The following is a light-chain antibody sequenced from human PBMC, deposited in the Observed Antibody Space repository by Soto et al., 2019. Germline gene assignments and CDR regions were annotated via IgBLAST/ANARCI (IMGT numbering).Light chain of an antibody. V-gene: IGKV1-39*01. Sequence: DIQMTQSPSSLSASVGDRVTITCRASQSIRSYLNWYQQKPGKAPKLLIYGASSLQSGVPERFSGSGSGTDFTLTISSLQPADFATYYCQQSYYTPLTFGPGTKVDIK. J-gene: IGKJ3*01. CDR3: QQSYYTPLT. CDR2: GAS. CDR1: QSIRSY.